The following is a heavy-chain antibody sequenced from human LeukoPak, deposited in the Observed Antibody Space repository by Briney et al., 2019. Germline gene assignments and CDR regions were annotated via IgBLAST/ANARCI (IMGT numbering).Heavy chain of an antibody. D-gene: IGHD5-18*01. J-gene: IGHJ4*02. Sequence: GGSLRLSCAASGFTFSGSAMHWVRQASGKGLEWVGRIRSKANSYATAYAASVKGRFTISRDDSKNTAYLQMNSLKTEDTAVYYCTARDTAMVKDYWGQGTLVTVSS. CDR3: TARDTAMVKDY. CDR1: GFTFSGSA. CDR2: IRSKANSYAT. V-gene: IGHV3-73*01.